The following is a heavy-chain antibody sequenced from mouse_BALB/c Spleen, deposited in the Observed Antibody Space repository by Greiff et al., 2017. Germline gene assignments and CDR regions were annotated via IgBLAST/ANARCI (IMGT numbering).Heavy chain of an antibody. Sequence: DVHLVESGTVLARPGASVKMSCKASGYTFTSYWMHWVKQRPGQGLEWIGAIYPGNSDTSYNQKFKGKAKLTAVTSTSTAYMELSSLTNEDSAVYYCTLITTVVVFDYWGQGTTLTVSS. D-gene: IGHD1-1*01. J-gene: IGHJ2*01. CDR3: TLITTVVVFDY. CDR2: IYPGNSDT. V-gene: IGHV1-5*01. CDR1: GYTFTSYW.